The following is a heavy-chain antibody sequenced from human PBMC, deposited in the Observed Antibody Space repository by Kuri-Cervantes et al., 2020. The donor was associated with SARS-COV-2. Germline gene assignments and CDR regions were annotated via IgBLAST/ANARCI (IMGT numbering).Heavy chain of an antibody. D-gene: IGHD3-3*01. Sequence: SETLSLTCTVSGDPMTSGNYYWSWIRQPAGKGLEWIGHIYTTGSTNYNPSLESRVSISLDKSKNQFSLKLSSVTAADTAVYYCARLGVDYDFWSGYYRPFDYWGQGTLVTVSS. CDR3: ARLGVDYDFWSGYYRPFDY. V-gene: IGHV4-61*09. CDR2: IYTTGST. J-gene: IGHJ4*02. CDR1: GDPMTSGNYY.